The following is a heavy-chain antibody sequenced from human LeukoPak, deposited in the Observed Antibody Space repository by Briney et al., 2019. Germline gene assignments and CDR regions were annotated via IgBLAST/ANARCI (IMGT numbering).Heavy chain of an antibody. CDR3: ARETFFYGSGSYYNWYYYGMDV. D-gene: IGHD3-10*01. CDR2: ISAYNGNT. J-gene: IGHJ6*02. Sequence: ASVKVSCKASGYTFTSYGISWVRQAPGQGLEWMGWISAYNGNTNHAQKLQGRVTMTTDTSTSTAYMELRSLRSDDTAVYYCARETFFYGSGSYYNWYYYGMDVWGQGTTVTVSS. CDR1: GYTFTSYG. V-gene: IGHV1-18*01.